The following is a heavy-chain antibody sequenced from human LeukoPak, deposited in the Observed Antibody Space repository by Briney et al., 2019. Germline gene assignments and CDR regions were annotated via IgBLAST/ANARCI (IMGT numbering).Heavy chain of an antibody. CDR1: GSTVSSNY. CDR3: ARSMSLRENSSGYYTRDAFDI. CDR2: IYSGGST. J-gene: IGHJ3*02. V-gene: IGHV3-53*01. D-gene: IGHD3-22*01. Sequence: PGGSLRLSCAASGSTVSSNYMSWVRQAPGKGLEWVSVIYSGGSTYYADSVKGRFTISRDNSKNTLYLQMNSLRAEDTAVYYCARSMSLRENSSGYYTRDAFDIWGQGTMVTVSS.